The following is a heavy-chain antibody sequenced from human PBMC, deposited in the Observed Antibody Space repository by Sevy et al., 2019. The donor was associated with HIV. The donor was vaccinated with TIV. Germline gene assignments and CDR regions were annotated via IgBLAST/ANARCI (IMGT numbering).Heavy chain of an antibody. V-gene: IGHV3-74*01. J-gene: IGHJ6*03. D-gene: IGHD6-13*01. CDR1: GFTFSSYW. CDR3: ARESSWYEHYYYYMDV. Sequence: GGSLRLSCAASGFTFSSYWMHWVRQAPGKGLVWVSRINSDGSSTNYADSVKGRFTISRDSAKNTRYLQMNSLRAEDTAVYYCARESSWYEHYYYYMDVWGKGTTVTVSS. CDR2: INSDGSST.